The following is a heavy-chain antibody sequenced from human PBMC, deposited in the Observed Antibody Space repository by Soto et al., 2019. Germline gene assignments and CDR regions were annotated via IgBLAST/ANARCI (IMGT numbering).Heavy chain of an antibody. Sequence: SETLSLTCTVSGGSVSSGSYYWSWIRQPPGKGLGWIGYIYYSGSTNYNPSLKSRVTISVDTSKNQFSLKLSSVTAADTAVYYCARDQYYYDSSGGYGMDVWGQGTTVTVSS. CDR2: IYYSGST. J-gene: IGHJ6*02. CDR1: GGSVSSGSYY. CDR3: ARDQYYYDSSGGYGMDV. V-gene: IGHV4-61*01. D-gene: IGHD3-22*01.